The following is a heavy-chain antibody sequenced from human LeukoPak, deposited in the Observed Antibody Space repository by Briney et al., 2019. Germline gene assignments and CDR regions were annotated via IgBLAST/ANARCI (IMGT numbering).Heavy chain of an antibody. V-gene: IGHV1-3*01. CDR3: ARASGGSSGWFRYYFDY. CDR1: GYTFTSYA. Sequence: GASVKVSCKASGYTFTSYAMHWVRQAPGQRLEWMGWINAYNGNTKYSQKFQGRVTITRDTSESTAYMELSSMRSEDTAVYYCARASGGSSGWFRYYFDYWGQGTLVTVSS. CDR2: INAYNGNT. D-gene: IGHD6-19*01. J-gene: IGHJ4*02.